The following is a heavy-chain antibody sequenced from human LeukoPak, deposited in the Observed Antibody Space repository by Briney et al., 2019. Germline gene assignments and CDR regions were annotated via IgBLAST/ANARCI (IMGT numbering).Heavy chain of an antibody. D-gene: IGHD3-22*01. V-gene: IGHV4-59*08. CDR3: ARHTDSSGDYDP. CDR2: IHYSGGIT. Sequence: PSETLSLTCTVSGGSISSYYWSWIRQPPGKGLEWIGYIHYSGGITYYNPSLKSRVTISVDTSKNQFSLSLSSVTAADTAVYYCARHTDSSGDYDPWGQGTLVTVSS. J-gene: IGHJ5*02. CDR1: GGSISSYY.